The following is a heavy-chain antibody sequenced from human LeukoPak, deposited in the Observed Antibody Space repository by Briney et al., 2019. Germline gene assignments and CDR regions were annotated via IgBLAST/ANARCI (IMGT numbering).Heavy chain of an antibody. CDR2: INPSGHRT. D-gene: IGHD4-23*01. J-gene: IGHJ4*02. Sequence: ASVKVSCKASGYSFNSYYIHWVRQAPGQGLEWMGTINPSGHRTIYAQNFQGRVTMTTDTSTRIVDMELSGLESEDTAVYYCARDLGDYGGNSGFFDFWGQGILVTVSS. CDR3: ARDLGDYGGNSGFFDF. CDR1: GYSFNSYY. V-gene: IGHV1-46*02.